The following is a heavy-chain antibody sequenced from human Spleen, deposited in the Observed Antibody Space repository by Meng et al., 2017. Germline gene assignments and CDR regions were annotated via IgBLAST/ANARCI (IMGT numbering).Heavy chain of an antibody. V-gene: IGHV3-74*01. CDR3: ARENRQWLEPVDYFDY. J-gene: IGHJ4*02. CDR1: GFTFSTYN. Sequence: GESLKISCAASGFTFSTYNMHWVRQAPGKGLVWVSRINDDGSSTTYTDSVRGRFTISRDNAKNTLYLQMNSLRAEDTAVYYCARENRQWLEPVDYFDYWGQGTLVTVSS. D-gene: IGHD6-19*01. CDR2: INDDGSST.